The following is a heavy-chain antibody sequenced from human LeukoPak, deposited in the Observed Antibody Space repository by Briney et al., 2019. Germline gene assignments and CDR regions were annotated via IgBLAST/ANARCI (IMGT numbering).Heavy chain of an antibody. CDR2: ISSSSSTI. V-gene: IGHV3-48*02. CDR1: GFTFSSYS. D-gene: IGHD3-3*01. J-gene: IGHJ3*02. CDR3: ARDGYLFGHDAFDI. Sequence: PGRSLRLSCAASGFTFSSYSMNWVRQAPGKGLEWVSYISSSSSTIYYADSVKGRFTISRDNAKNSLYLQMNSLRDEDTAVYYCARDGYLFGHDAFDIWGQGTMVTVSS.